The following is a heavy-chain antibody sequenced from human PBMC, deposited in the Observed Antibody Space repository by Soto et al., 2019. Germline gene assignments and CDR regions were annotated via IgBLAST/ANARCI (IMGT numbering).Heavy chain of an antibody. CDR3: AREGGIVGATAADY. Sequence: QVQLQESGPGLVKPSQTLSLTCTVSGGSISSGGYYWSWIRQHPGKGLEWIGYIYYSGSTYYNPSLKSRVTISVDTSKKPCSLKLSSVTAADTAVYYCAREGGIVGATAADYWGQGTLVTVSS. V-gene: IGHV4-31*03. J-gene: IGHJ4*02. CDR2: IYYSGST. D-gene: IGHD1-26*01. CDR1: GGSISSGGYY.